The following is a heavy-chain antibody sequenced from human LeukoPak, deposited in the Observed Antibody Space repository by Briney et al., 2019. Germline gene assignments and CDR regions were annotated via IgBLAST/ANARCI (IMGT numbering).Heavy chain of an antibody. CDR3: ARVEVPVVTVVPIYFDY. Sequence: PSETLSLTCTVSGGSSNSYYWSWIRQPPGKGLEWIGYISYSGSTNYNPSLKSRVTISVDTSKNQFSLTLTSVTAADTAVYYCARVEVPVVTVVPIYFDYWGQGTLVTVSS. V-gene: IGHV4-59*01. CDR1: GGSSNSYY. J-gene: IGHJ4*02. CDR2: ISYSGST. D-gene: IGHD2-21*02.